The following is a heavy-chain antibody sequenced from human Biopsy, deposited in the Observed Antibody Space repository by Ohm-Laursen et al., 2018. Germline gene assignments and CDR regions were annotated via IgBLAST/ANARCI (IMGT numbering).Heavy chain of an antibody. CDR3: ARDSGILNYGNFKYYHYYGMDV. Sequence: TLSLTCTVSGDTVTKYYWSWIRQPPGKGLEWIGHIYYSVMTNYNPSLQSRVSISVDTSRNQVSLTLSSVTAADTAVYYCARDSGILNYGNFKYYHYYGMDVWGQGTKVTVSS. CDR1: GDTVTKYY. J-gene: IGHJ6*02. CDR2: IYYSVMT. D-gene: IGHD4-11*01. V-gene: IGHV4-59*02.